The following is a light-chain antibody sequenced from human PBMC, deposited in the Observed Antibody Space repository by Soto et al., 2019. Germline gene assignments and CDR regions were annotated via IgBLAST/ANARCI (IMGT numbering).Light chain of an antibody. J-gene: IGLJ3*02. CDR3: QSYDSSRSGWV. Sequence: QSVLTQPPSVSGAPGQRVTISCTGSSSNIGAGYDVHWYQQLPGTAPKLLIYGNSNRPSGVPDRFSGSKSGTSASLAITGLQAEDEADYYCQSYDSSRSGWVFGEGTKLTVL. CDR1: SSNIGAGYD. V-gene: IGLV1-40*01. CDR2: GNS.